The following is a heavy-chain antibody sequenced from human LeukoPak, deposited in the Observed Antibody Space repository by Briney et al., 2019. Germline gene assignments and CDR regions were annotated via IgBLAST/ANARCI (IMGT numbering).Heavy chain of an antibody. Sequence: GGSLRLSCAASGFTFSSYAMHWVRQAPGKGLEWVAVISYDGSNKYYADSVKGRFTISRDNSKNTLYLQMSSLTVEDTAVYFCARVLWDPNFGELFAMDVWGQGTTVTVSS. V-gene: IGHV3-30-3*01. D-gene: IGHD3-10*01. CDR1: GFTFSSYA. CDR2: ISYDGSNK. J-gene: IGHJ6*02. CDR3: ARVLWDPNFGELFAMDV.